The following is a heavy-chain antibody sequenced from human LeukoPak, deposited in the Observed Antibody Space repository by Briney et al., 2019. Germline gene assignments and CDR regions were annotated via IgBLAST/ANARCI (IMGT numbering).Heavy chain of an antibody. CDR2: IYYSGST. V-gene: IGHV4-59*01. Sequence: PSETLSLTCTVSGGSISIYYWSWIRQPPGKGLEWIGYIYYSGSTNYNPSLKSRVTISVDTSKNQFSLKLSSVTAADTAVYYCARAGVDDFWSGYHYYFDYWGQGTLVTVSS. J-gene: IGHJ4*02. CDR1: GGSISIYY. CDR3: ARAGVDDFWSGYHYYFDY. D-gene: IGHD3-3*01.